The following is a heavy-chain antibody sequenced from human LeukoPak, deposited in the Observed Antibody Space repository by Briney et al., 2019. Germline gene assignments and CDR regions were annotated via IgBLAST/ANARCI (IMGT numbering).Heavy chain of an antibody. J-gene: IGHJ3*02. CDR3: ARGRPPTVADAFDI. D-gene: IGHD6-19*01. V-gene: IGHV1-2*02. CDR1: GYILTGYY. Sequence: ASVKASCKASGYILTGYYIHWVRQAPGQGLEWMGWINPNSGGTNYAQKFQGRITMTRDTSISTAYMELSSLRSDDTAVYSCARGRPPTVADAFDIWGQGTMVTVSS. CDR2: INPNSGGT.